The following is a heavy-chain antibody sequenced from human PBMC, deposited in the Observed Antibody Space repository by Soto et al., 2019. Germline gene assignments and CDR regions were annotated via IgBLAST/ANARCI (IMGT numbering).Heavy chain of an antibody. V-gene: IGHV4-39*01. CDR2: IFYGGST. CDR1: SGCISSSRYY. J-gene: IGHJ6*02. Sequence: SSDTLSLTCTVCSGCISSSRYYWGWVRQPPGKGLEWIGNIFYGGSTYYNPSLRSRVTTSVDTSKNQFSLRLSSVTAADTAVYYCATTYLLHYGMDVWGLGTTVTVSS. CDR3: ATTYLLHYGMDV. D-gene: IGHD1-26*01.